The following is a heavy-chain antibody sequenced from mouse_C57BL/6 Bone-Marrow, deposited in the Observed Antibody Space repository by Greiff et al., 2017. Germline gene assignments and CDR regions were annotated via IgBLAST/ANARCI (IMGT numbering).Heavy chain of an antibody. V-gene: IGHV1-62-2*01. CDR2: FFPGSGSI. CDR3: ARHPITTVVTGYSDY. CDR1: GYTFTEYT. J-gene: IGHJ2*01. D-gene: IGHD1-1*01. Sequence: VQLQQSGAELMKPGASVKLSCKASGYTFTEYTLNWVKQRSGQGLEWIGWFFPGSGSIKYNEKFKDKATFTADKSSSTVYMELSRLPSEDSAVYFGARHPITTVVTGYSDYWGQGTTLTVSS.